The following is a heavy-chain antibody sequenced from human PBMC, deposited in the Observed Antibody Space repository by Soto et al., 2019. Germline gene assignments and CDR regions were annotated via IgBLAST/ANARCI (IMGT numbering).Heavy chain of an antibody. CDR2: IWYDGSNK. D-gene: IGHD6-19*01. Sequence: GGSLRLSCAASGFTFSSYGMHWVRQAPGKGLEWVAVIWYDGSNKYYADSVKGRFTISRDNSKNTLYLQMNSLRAEDTAVYYCAKDTGYSSGWYQLNYYYYGMDVWGQGTLVTVSS. V-gene: IGHV3-33*06. CDR1: GFTFSSYG. CDR3: AKDTGYSSGWYQLNYYYYGMDV. J-gene: IGHJ6*02.